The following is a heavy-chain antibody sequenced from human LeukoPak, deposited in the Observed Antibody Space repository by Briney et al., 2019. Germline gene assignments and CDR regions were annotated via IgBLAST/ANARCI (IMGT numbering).Heavy chain of an antibody. J-gene: IGHJ5*02. CDR1: GGSFSGYY. Sequence: SETLSLTCAVYGGSFSGYYWSWICQPPGKGLEWIGEINHSGSTNYNPSLKSRVTISVDTSKNQFSLKLSSVTAADTAVYYCARGDLRRSNIDPWGQGTLVTVSS. CDR3: ARGDLRRSNIDP. CDR2: INHSGST. V-gene: IGHV4-34*01. D-gene: IGHD4-17*01.